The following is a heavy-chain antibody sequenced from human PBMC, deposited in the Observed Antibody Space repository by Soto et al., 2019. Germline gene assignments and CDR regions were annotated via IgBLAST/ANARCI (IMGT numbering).Heavy chain of an antibody. J-gene: IGHJ5*02. CDR2: IDPSDSYT. V-gene: IGHV5-10-1*01. CDR3: ARHFRVGYCSSTSCYFARFDP. D-gene: IGHD2-2*01. Sequence: GESLKISCKGSGYSFTSYWISWVRQMPGKGLEWMGRIDPSDSYTNYSPSFQGHVTISADKSISTAYLQWSSLKASDTAMYYCARHFRVGYCSSTSCYFARFDPWGQGTLVTVS. CDR1: GYSFTSYW.